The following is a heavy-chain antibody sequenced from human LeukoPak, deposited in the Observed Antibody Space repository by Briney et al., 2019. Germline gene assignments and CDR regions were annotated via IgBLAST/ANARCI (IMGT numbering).Heavy chain of an antibody. CDR3: ARELTTVSENWFDP. Sequence: KPSETLSLTCTVSGASISKDYWAWIRQPPGKGLEWIGYVTHSDFNKANGDITNYNPSLKSRVTISVDTSKNQFSLKLSSVTAADTAVYYCARELTTVSENWFDPWGQGTLVTVSS. V-gene: IGHV4-59*01. D-gene: IGHD4-11*01. CDR1: GASISKDY. CDR2: VTHSDFNKANGDIT. J-gene: IGHJ5*02.